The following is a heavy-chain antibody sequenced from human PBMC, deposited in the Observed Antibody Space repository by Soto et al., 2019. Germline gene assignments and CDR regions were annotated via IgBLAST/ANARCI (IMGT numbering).Heavy chain of an antibody. CDR1: GFTFSDYY. CDR3: ARGGVGDDHRDAFDI. V-gene: IGHV3-11*01. D-gene: IGHD2-21*02. Sequence: QVQLVESGGGLVKPGGSLRLSCAASGFTFSDYYISWIRQAPGKGLAWVSYISSSGSTIYYADSVKGRFTISRDNAKNSLYLQMNSMRDEDTAVYYWARGGVGDDHRDAFDIWGQGTMVTVSS. J-gene: IGHJ3*02. CDR2: ISSSGSTI.